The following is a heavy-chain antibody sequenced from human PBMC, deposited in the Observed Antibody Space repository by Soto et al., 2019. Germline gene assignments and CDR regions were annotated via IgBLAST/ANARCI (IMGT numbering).Heavy chain of an antibody. CDR2: IYNDGNNS. Sequence: EVQLVESGGGLVPPGGSVRLSCAASGFIFKMYWMHWVRQSPGKGLVWISRIYNDGNNSDYADSVRGRFTISRDNVNDTLYLQMNNLRAEDSGLYYCTRGPRPISTGTGAYWGQGTQVTVS. CDR1: GFIFKMYW. J-gene: IGHJ4*02. V-gene: IGHV3-74*01. D-gene: IGHD3-10*01. CDR3: TRGPRPISTGTGAY.